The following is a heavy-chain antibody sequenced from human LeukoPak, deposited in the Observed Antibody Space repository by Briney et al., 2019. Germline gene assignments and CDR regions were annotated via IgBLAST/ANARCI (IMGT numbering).Heavy chain of an antibody. Sequence: PGGSLRLSCAASGFTFTTCAMSWVRQAPGKGLEWVATISDSGGSTHYADSVKGRFTISRDTSKNTLSLQMNSLRAEDTAVYYCASLSLGHYWGQGTLVTVSS. J-gene: IGHJ4*02. CDR1: GFTFTTCA. CDR2: ISDSGGST. V-gene: IGHV3-23*01. D-gene: IGHD6-6*01. CDR3: ASLSLGHY.